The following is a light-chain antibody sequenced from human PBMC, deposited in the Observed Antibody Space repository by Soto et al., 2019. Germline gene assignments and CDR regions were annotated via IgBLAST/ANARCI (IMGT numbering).Light chain of an antibody. CDR2: DVS. CDR1: QDITTF. J-gene: IGKJ5*01. CDR3: QQSFRSPIT. Sequence: DIQMTQSPSSLSASVGDRVTISCQASQDITTFLNWYQQKPGKAPRLLICDVSNLETGVPSRFSGSGSGTEFTLTIRSLQPEDFATYYCQQSFRSPITFGQGTRLE. V-gene: IGKV1-33*01.